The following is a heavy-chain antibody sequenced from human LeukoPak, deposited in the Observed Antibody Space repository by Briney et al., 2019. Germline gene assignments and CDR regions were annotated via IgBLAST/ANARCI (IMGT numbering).Heavy chain of an antibody. D-gene: IGHD1-1*01. J-gene: IGHJ4*02. V-gene: IGHV4-34*01. CDR1: GGSFSGYY. CDR3: ARLFTVWNVASLGY. CDR2: INHSGST. Sequence: SETLSLTCAVYGGSFSGYYWSWIRQPPGKGLEWIGEINHSGSTNYNPSLKGRVTISVDTSKNQFSLKLSSVTAADTAVYYCARLFTVWNVASLGYWGQGTLVTVSS.